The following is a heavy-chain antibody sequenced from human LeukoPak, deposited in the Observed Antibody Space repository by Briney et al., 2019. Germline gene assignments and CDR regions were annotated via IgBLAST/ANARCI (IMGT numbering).Heavy chain of an antibody. CDR2: ISYSGST. V-gene: IGHV4-59*01. D-gene: IGHD6-19*01. Sequence: SETLSLTCTVSGVSISSYYWSWIRQPPGKGLEWVGYISYSGSTNYKPSLKSRVTISVDTSKNQFSLKLSSVTAADTAIYYCGRDGRAGSLFAYWGQGTLVTVSS. CDR1: GVSISSYY. CDR3: GRDGRAGSLFAY. J-gene: IGHJ4*02.